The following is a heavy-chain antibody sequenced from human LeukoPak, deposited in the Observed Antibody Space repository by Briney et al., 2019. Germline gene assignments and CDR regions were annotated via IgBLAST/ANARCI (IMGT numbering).Heavy chain of an antibody. Sequence: ASETLSLTCAVYGGSFSGYYWSWIRQPPGKGLEWIGEINHSGSTNYNPSLKSRVTISVDTSKNQFSLKLSSVTAADTAVYYCARRGLDGLDYWGQGTLVTVSS. J-gene: IGHJ4*02. V-gene: IGHV4-34*01. CDR3: ARRGLDGLDY. D-gene: IGHD6-19*01. CDR1: GGSFSGYY. CDR2: INHSGST.